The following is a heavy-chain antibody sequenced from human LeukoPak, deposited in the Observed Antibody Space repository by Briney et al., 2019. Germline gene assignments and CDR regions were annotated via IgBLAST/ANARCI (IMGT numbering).Heavy chain of an antibody. J-gene: IGHJ4*02. CDR3: ARHLSVEMATITSLDY. Sequence: GESLKIFCKGPGYSFTSYWIGWVRQMPGKGLEWMGIIYPGESDTRYSRSFQGQVTISADKSISTAYLQWSSLRASDTAMYYCARHLSVEMATITSLDYSGQGTLGTVSS. CDR1: GYSFTSYW. V-gene: IGHV5-51*01. CDR2: IYPGESDT. D-gene: IGHD5-24*01.